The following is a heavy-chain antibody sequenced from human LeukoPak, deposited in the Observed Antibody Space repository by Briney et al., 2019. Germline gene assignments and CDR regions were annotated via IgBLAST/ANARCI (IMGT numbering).Heavy chain of an antibody. V-gene: IGHV4-38-2*02. CDR2: IYHSGST. Sequence: SETLSLTCTVSGYSISSGYYWGWIRQPPGKGLEWIGSIYHSGSTYYNPSLKSRVTVSVDASKNQFSLKLSSVTAADTAVYYCARDVSGVAGSAFDIWGQGTMVTVSS. D-gene: IGHD6-19*01. J-gene: IGHJ3*02. CDR3: ARDVSGVAGSAFDI. CDR1: GYSISSGYY.